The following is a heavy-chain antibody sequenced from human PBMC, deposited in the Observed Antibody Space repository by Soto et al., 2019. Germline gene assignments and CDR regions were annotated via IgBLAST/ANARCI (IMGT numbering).Heavy chain of an antibody. Sequence: ATVKVSCKASVATVNSTALTWVRQSPGQGLEWVGGIIHISRTTIYSQKFQGRVSMTADEATTTGYLELSSLRFEDTAVYFCVQAFRGYGHCGKGTQVTVS. CDR3: VQAFRGYGH. CDR2: IIHISRTT. D-gene: IGHD5-18*01. J-gene: IGHJ1*01. CDR1: VATVNSTA. V-gene: IGHV1-69*13.